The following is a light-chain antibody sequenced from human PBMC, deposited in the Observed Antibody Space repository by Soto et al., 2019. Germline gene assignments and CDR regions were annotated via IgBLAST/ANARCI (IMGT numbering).Light chain of an antibody. Sequence: EIVMTQSPATLSVSPGERATLSCRASQTVADSLVWYQQKPGQPPRPLIKGASTRATGIPATFSGSGSGTEFTLTISRLQSEDFAVYYCQQYYDWPLTFGGGTKVEIK. V-gene: IGKV3-15*01. CDR2: GAS. J-gene: IGKJ4*01. CDR1: QTVADS. CDR3: QQYYDWPLT.